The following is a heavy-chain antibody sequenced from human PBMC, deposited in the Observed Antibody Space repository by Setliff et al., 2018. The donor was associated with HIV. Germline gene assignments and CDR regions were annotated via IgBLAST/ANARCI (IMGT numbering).Heavy chain of an antibody. Sequence: GGSLRLSCAVSGFTFRNYAMNWARQAPGKGLEWVAVISYDGSHKYYADSVKGRFTISRDNSKNTLHLQMNSLRAEDTAVYYCARDSSGPAAGIVDYWGQGTLVTVSS. CDR3: ARDSSGPAAGIVDY. V-gene: IGHV3-30*01. CDR2: ISYDGSHK. D-gene: IGHD2-2*01. CDR1: GFTFRNYA. J-gene: IGHJ4*02.